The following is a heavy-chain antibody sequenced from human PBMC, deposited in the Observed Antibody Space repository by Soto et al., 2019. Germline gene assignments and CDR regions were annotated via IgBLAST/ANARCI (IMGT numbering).Heavy chain of an antibody. J-gene: IGHJ6*02. D-gene: IGHD1-26*01. CDR3: AKPPASVPSTTYYYYGMDV. Sequence: EVQLLQSGGGLLQPGGSLRLSCAASGFTFSSYAMTWVRRAPGKGLEWVSAISAGGGTTYYADSVKGRFTVSRDNSKNTLYLQMNSLSAEDTAVYYCAKPPASVPSTTYYYYGMDVWGRGTTVTVSS. CDR2: ISAGGGTT. V-gene: IGHV3-23*01. CDR1: GFTFSSYA.